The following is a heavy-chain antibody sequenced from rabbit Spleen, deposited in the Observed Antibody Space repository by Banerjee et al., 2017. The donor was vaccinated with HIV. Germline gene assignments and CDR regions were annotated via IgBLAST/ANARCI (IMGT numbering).Heavy chain of an antibody. CDR3: ARWTSSDGYFDL. V-gene: IGHV1S40*01. Sequence: QSLEESGGDLVKPGASLTLTCTASGFSFSSSYYMCWVRQAPGKGLEWIACIYAGSSGSTVYASWAKGRFSSSKTSSTTVTLQMTSLTAADTATYFCARWTSSDGYFDLWGPGTLVTVS. CDR1: GFSFSSSYY. CDR2: IYAGSSGST. D-gene: IGHD1-1*01. J-gene: IGHJ4*01.